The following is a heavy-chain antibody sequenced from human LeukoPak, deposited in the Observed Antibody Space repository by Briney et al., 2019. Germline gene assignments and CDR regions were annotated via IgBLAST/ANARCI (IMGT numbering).Heavy chain of an antibody. V-gene: IGHV1-46*01. CDR1: GYTFTSYY. CDR3: ARAIYQLLLEVHYYMDV. Sequence: ASVKVSCKASGYTFTSYYMHWVRQAPGQGLEWMGLINPSGGSTSYAQKFQGRVTMTRDTSTSTAYMELSRPRSDDTAVYYCARAIYQLLLEVHYYMDVWGKGTTVTISS. J-gene: IGHJ6*03. CDR2: INPSGGST. D-gene: IGHD2-2*01.